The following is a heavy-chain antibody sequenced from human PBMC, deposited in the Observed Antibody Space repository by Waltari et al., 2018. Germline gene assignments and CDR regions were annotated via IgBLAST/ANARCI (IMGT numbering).Heavy chain of an antibody. CDR1: GYTFTSYY. CDR2: MNSGGDTT. V-gene: IGHV1-46*01. Sequence: QVQLVQSGAEPTKPGAAVKLYCKASGYTFTSYYIRWVRQAPGQGLEWMGVMNSGGDTTIYAQKFQGRVTMTRDTSTSTVYMELSSLRSEDTAVYYCARLGITMTPDYWGQGTLVTVSS. J-gene: IGHJ4*01. CDR3: ARLGITMTPDY.